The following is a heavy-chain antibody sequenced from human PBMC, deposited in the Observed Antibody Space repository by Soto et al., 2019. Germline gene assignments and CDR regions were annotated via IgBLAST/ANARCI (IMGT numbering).Heavy chain of an antibody. CDR2: INHSGST. CDR1: GGSFSGYY. D-gene: IGHD6-19*01. J-gene: IGHJ3*02. CDR3: ARGGQWLGNAFDI. V-gene: IGHV4-34*01. Sequence: SQTLSLTCAVYGGSFSGYYWSWIRQPPGKGLEWIGEINHSGSTNYNPSLKSRVTISVDTSKNQFSLKLSSVTAADTAVYYCARGGQWLGNAFDIWGQGTMVTVSS.